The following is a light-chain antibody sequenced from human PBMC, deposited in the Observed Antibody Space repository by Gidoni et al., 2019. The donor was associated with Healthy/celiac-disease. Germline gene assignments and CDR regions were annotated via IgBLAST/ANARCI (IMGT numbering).Light chain of an antibody. CDR1: QDISNY. V-gene: IGKV1-33*01. CDR2: DAS. J-gene: IGKJ1*01. CDR3: QQYDNLPRT. Sequence: DIQMTQSPSSLSASVGDRVTITCQASQDISNYLNWYQQKPGKAPKLLIYDASNLETGVPSRFGGSGSGTDFTFTISSLQPEDSATYYCQQYDNLPRTFGQGTKVEIK.